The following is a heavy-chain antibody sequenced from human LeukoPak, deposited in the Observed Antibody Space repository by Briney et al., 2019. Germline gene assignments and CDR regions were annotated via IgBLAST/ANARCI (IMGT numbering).Heavy chain of an antibody. Sequence: ASVKVSCKASGYTFTSYYMHWVRQAPGQGLEWMGIINPSGGSTSYAQKFQGRVTMTTDTSTSTAYMELRSLRSDDTAVYYCARDVDIVTTTIFDYWGQGTLVTVSS. CDR2: INPSGGST. J-gene: IGHJ4*02. V-gene: IGHV1-46*01. CDR3: ARDVDIVTTTIFDY. D-gene: IGHD5-12*01. CDR1: GYTFTSYY.